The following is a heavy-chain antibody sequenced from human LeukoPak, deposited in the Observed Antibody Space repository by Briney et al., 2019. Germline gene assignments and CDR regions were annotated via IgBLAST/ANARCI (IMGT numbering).Heavy chain of an antibody. CDR3: ARHFGGSTSHAFDI. CDR1: GYSFTSYW. D-gene: IGHD2-2*01. V-gene: IGHV5-51*01. J-gene: IGHJ3*02. CDR2: IYPGDSDA. Sequence: PGESLKISCKGSGYSFTSYWIGWVRQMPGKGLEWMGLIYPGDSDARYRPSFQGQVTISAEKSITTAYLQWSSLKASDTAMYYCARHFGGSTSHAFDIWGQGTMVTVSS.